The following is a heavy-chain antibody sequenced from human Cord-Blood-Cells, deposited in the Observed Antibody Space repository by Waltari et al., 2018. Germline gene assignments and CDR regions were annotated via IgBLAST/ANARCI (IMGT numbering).Heavy chain of an antibody. CDR2: INPNSGGT. D-gene: IGHD3-10*01. CDR3: ARVGDYYGSGSYYYYYYYMDV. CDR1: GYTFTGYY. J-gene: IGHJ6*03. Sequence: VQLVQSGAEVKKPGASVKVSCKASGYTFTGYYMHWVRQAPGQGLEWMGWINPNSGGTNYAQKFQGRVTMTRDTSISTAYMELSRLRSDDTAVYYCARVGDYYGSGSYYYYYYYMDVWGKGTTVTVSS. V-gene: IGHV1-2*02.